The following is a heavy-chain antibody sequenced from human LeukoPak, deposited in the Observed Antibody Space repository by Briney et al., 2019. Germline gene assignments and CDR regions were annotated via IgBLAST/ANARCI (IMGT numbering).Heavy chain of an antibody. D-gene: IGHD1-26*01. CDR3: VKGGWGPTVHI. CDR1: GFTFSDYA. Sequence: PGGSLRLSCVASGFTFSDYAMTWARQAPGKGPEWVSGVSDSGDTTYYADSVKGRFTISRDNSKNTLYLQMHNLTVEDTALYYCVKGGWGPTVHIWGQGTMVTVSS. CDR2: VSDSGDTT. V-gene: IGHV3-23*01. J-gene: IGHJ3*02.